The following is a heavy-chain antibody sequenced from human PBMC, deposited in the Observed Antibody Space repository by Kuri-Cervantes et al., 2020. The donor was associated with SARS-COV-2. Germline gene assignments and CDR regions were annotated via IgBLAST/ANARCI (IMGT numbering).Heavy chain of an antibody. V-gene: IGHV3-33*01. CDR1: GFTFSSYG. CDR3: ARDRGDGYNHFDY. CDR2: IWYDGSNK. D-gene: IGHD5-24*01. J-gene: IGHJ4*02. Sequence: GGSLRLSCAASGFTFSSYGMHWVRQAPGKGLEWVAVIWYDGSNKYYADSVKGRFTISRDNSKNTLYLQMNSLRAEDTAVYYCARDRGDGYNHFDYWGQGTLVTVSS.